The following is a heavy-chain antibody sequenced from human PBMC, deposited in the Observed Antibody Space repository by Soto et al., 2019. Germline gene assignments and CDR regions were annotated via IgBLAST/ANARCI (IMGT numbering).Heavy chain of an antibody. CDR2: INHSGST. CDR3: ARYIAYPGIAVAGTGGAFDI. D-gene: IGHD6-19*01. J-gene: IGHJ3*02. V-gene: IGHV4-34*01. Sequence: SETLSLTCAVYGGSFSGYYWSWIRQPPGKGLEWIGEINHSGSTNYNPSLKSRVTISVDTSKNQFSLKLSSVTAADTAVYYCARYIAYPGIAVAGTGGAFDIWGQGTMVTVSS. CDR1: GGSFSGYY.